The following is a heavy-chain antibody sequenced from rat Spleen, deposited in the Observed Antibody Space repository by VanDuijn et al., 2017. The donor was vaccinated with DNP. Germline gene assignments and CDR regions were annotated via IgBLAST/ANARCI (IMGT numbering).Heavy chain of an antibody. J-gene: IGHJ4*01. D-gene: IGHD1-2*01. CDR3: VRPIAAIETYPMDA. V-gene: IGHV5-7*01. CDR2: ISYDGGST. CDR1: GFTFSDYY. Sequence: EVQLVESGGGLVQPGRSLKLSCAASGFTFSDYYMAWVRQAPTKGLEWVAYISYDGGSTNYGDSVKGRFTISRDNAKSTLYLQMDSLRSEDTATYYCVRPIAAIETYPMDAWGQGTSVTVSS.